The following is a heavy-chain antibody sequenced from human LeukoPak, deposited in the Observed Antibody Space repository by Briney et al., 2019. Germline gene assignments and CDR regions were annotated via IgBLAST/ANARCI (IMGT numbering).Heavy chain of an antibody. D-gene: IGHD6-19*01. CDR3: AKDRQKAVAGTGYFQH. CDR2: ISGSGGST. V-gene: IGHV3-23*01. CDR1: GFNFSSYA. J-gene: IGHJ1*01. Sequence: GCSLRLSCAASGFNFSSYAMSWVRQAPGKGLEWVSAISGSGGSTYYADSVKGRFTISRDNSKNTLYLRMNSLRAEDTAVYYCAKDRQKAVAGTGYFQHWGQGTLVTVSS.